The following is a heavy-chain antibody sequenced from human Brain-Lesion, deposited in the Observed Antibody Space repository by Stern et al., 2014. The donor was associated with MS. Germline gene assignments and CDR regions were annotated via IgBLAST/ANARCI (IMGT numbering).Heavy chain of an antibody. CDR3: ATTRWDLFTWNWFDP. J-gene: IGHJ5*02. CDR2: IHDSGSP. CDR1: GGSISSSGYY. V-gene: IGHV4-61*02. Sequence: VQLVESGPGLVKPSQTLSLTCTVSGGSISSSGYYWSWIRQPADKGLEWIGRIHDSGSPYYNPSLKGRVTISMAPAQNPLPLNLPSVTAADTAVYYCATTRWDLFTWNWFDPWGQGTLVTVSS. D-gene: IGHD1-26*01.